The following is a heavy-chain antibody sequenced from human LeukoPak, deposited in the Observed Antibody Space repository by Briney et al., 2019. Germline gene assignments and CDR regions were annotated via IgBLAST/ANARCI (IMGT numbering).Heavy chain of an antibody. CDR3: AGDYLTAQWLLSGGDY. CDR1: GFTFSNYS. CDR2: ISSSGSYK. J-gene: IGHJ4*02. Sequence: GGSLRLSCAASGFTFSNYSMNWVRQAPGKGLEWVSSISSSGSYKFYADSVKGRFTISRDNAKNSLSLQMNSLRAEDTAVYYCAGDYLTAQWLLSGGDYWGQGTLVTVSS. V-gene: IGHV3-21*01. D-gene: IGHD5-12*01.